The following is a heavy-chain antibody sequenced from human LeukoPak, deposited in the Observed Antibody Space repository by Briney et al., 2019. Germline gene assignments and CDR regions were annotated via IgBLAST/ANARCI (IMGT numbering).Heavy chain of an antibody. V-gene: IGHV1-69*04. D-gene: IGHD3-10*01. CDR1: GGTFSCYA. CDR3: ARYRDYGSGPGI. J-gene: IGHJ3*02. CDR2: IIPIFGIA. Sequence: ASVKVSCKASGGTFSCYAISWVRQAPGQGLEWMGRIIPIFGIANYAQKFQGRVTITADKSTSTAYMELSSLRSEDTAVYYCARYRDYGSGPGIWGQGTTVTVSS.